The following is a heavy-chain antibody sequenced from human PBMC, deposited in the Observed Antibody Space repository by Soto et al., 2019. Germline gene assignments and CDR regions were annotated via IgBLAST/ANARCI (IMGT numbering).Heavy chain of an antibody. CDR3: ARDYTLTNMPLTTGYGMDV. CDR2: INPNSGGT. D-gene: IGHD3-16*01. CDR1: GYTFTGYY. Sequence: GASVKVSCKASGYTFTGYYMHWVRQAPGQGLEWMGWINPNSGGTNYAQKFQGWVTMTRDTSISTAYMELSRLRSDDTAVYYCARDYTLTNMPLTTGYGMDVWGQGTTVTVSS. V-gene: IGHV1-2*04. J-gene: IGHJ6*02.